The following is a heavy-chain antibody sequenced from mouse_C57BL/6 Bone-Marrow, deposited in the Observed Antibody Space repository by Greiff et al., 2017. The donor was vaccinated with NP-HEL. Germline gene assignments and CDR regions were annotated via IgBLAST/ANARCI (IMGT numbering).Heavy chain of an antibody. V-gene: IGHV1-81*01. CDR1: GYTFTSYG. CDR3: ARDSSGYWSPFDY. J-gene: IGHJ2*01. D-gene: IGHD3-2*02. Sequence: VQLQQSGAELARPGASVKLSCKASGYTFTSYGISWVKQRTGQGLEWIGEIYPRSGNTYYNEKFKGKATLTADKSSSTAYMQLSSLTSEDSAVYFCARDSSGYWSPFDYWGQGTTLTVSS. CDR2: IYPRSGNT.